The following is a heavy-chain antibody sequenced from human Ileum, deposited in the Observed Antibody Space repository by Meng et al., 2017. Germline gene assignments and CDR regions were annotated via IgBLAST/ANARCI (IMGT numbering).Heavy chain of an antibody. Sequence: GESLKISCAVSGFTFSNAWLGWVRQAPGKGLEWVARIKSRSDGGTTDYTAPVKGRFTISRDDSKNTLFLQMNSLNTEDKGVYYCTLWYSGVYCKWGQGTLVTVSS. D-gene: IGHD1-26*01. CDR2: IKSRSDGGTT. J-gene: IGHJ4*02. CDR3: TLWYSGVYCK. V-gene: IGHV3-15*01. CDR1: GFTFSNAW.